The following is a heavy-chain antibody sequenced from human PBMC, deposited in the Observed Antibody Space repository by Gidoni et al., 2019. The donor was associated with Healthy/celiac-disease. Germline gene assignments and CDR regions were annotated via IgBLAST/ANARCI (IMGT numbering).Heavy chain of an antibody. CDR1: GGTLSSST. D-gene: IGHD2-21*02. CDR3: ARGVEHIVVVTGRDYYYGMDV. CDR2: IIPILGIA. V-gene: IGHV1-69*02. J-gene: IGHJ6*02. Sequence: QVQLVHSGAEVKKPGSSVKLSCKASGGTLSSSTISWVRQAPGQGLEWMGRIIPILGIANYAKKFQGRVTITADKHTSTDYMELSSLRSEDTAVYYWARGVEHIVVVTGRDYYYGMDVWGQGTKVTVS.